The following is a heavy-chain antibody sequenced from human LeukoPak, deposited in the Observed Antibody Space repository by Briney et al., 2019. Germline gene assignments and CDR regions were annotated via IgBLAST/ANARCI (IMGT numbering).Heavy chain of an antibody. D-gene: IGHD2-15*01. Sequence: PSETLSLTCTVSGGSISSYYWSWIRQPPGKGQEWIGYIYYSGSTNYNPSLKSQVTISVDTSKNQFSLKLSSVTAADTAVYYCARLKVVVAATPDYFDYWGQGTLVTVSS. J-gene: IGHJ4*02. CDR1: GGSISSYY. V-gene: IGHV4-59*08. CDR2: IYYSGST. CDR3: ARLKVVVAATPDYFDY.